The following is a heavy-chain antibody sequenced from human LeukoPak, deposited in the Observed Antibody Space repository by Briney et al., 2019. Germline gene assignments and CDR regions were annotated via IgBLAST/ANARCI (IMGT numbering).Heavy chain of an antibody. Sequence: SETLSLTCVVYNGSFSDSYWSWIRQPPGKGLEWIGEINHSGSTNYNPSLKSRVTISVDTSKNQFSLKLSSVTAADTAVYYCARGSIVGATVYWGQGTLVTVSS. CDR2: INHSGST. V-gene: IGHV4-34*01. CDR1: NGSFSDSY. CDR3: ARGSIVGATVY. J-gene: IGHJ4*02. D-gene: IGHD1-26*01.